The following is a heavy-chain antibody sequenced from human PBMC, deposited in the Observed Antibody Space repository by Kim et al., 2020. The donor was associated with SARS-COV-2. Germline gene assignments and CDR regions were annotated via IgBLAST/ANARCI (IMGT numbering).Heavy chain of an antibody. D-gene: IGHD3-3*01. CDR1: GGSISSSSYY. J-gene: IGHJ3*02. CDR3: ARAFWSGYSPHAFDI. Sequence: SETLSLTCTVSGGSISSSSYYWGWIRQPPGKGLEWIGSIYYSGSTYYNPSLKSRVTISVDTSKNQFSLKLSSVTAADTAVYYCARAFWSGYSPHAFDIWGQGTMVTVSS. V-gene: IGHV4-39*01. CDR2: IYYSGST.